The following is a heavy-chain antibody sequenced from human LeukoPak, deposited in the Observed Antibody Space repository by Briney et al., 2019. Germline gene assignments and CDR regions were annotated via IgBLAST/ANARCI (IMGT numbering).Heavy chain of an antibody. CDR1: GFTVSSNY. D-gene: IGHD3-10*01. CDR2: IYSGGST. V-gene: IGHV3-53*01. J-gene: IGHJ3*02. CDR3: ARAGGYYGSGSYSRNGAFDI. Sequence: PGGSLRLSCAASGFTVSSNYMSWVPQAPGKGLEWGSVIYSGGSTYYADSVKGRITISRDNSKNTLYLQMNSRRADDTAVYYCARAGGYYGSGSYSRNGAFDIWGQGTMVTVSS.